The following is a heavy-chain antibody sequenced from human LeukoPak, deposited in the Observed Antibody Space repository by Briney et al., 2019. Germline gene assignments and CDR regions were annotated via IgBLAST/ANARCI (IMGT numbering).Heavy chain of an antibody. D-gene: IGHD3-3*01. J-gene: IGHJ4*02. CDR1: GFTFSSYA. V-gene: IGHV3-23*01. Sequence: GGSLRLSCAGSGFTFSSYAMSWVRQAPGKGLEWVSTISGSGGAGTYYADSVRGRFTVSRDNAKNSLYLQMNSLRAEDTAVYYCARTVYDFWSGYYFDYWGQGTLVTVSS. CDR2: ISGSGGAGT. CDR3: ARTVYDFWSGYYFDY.